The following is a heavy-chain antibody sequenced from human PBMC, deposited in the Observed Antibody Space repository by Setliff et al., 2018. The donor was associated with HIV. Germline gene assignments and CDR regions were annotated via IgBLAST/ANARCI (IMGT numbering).Heavy chain of an antibody. CDR2: IIPILGVA. Sequence: AASVKVSCKASRSTFNSHTINWVRQAPGQGLDWMGRIIPILGVANYAQRFQGKVTITADTSTSTAYMELTSLRFDDTAMYYCVRGVQSPPHYSYYYMDVWGEGTMVTVSS. J-gene: IGHJ6*03. D-gene: IGHD3-3*01. CDR1: RSTFNSHT. V-gene: IGHV1-69*02. CDR3: VRGVQSPPHYSYYYMDV.